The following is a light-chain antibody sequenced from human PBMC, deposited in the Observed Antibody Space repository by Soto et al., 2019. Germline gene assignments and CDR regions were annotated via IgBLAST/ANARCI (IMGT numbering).Light chain of an antibody. CDR3: QQYDSSPLT. CDR1: QSVSTSY. J-gene: IGKJ4*01. V-gene: IGKV3-20*01. CDR2: GAS. Sequence: EIVLTQSPGTLSLSPGERATLSCRASQSVSTSYLAWYQQKPGQAPRLLIYGASIRATGIPDRFSGSGSGTDFPLTIRRLEPEDFAVYYCQQYDSSPLTFGGGTKVEIK.